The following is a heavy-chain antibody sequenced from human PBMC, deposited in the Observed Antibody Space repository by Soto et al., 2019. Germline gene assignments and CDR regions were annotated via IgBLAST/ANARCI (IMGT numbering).Heavy chain of an antibody. J-gene: IGHJ5*02. D-gene: IGHD1-26*01. Sequence: LRLSCAASGFTFSSYGMHWVRQAPGKGLEWVAVISYDGSNKYYADSVKGRFTISRDNSKNTLYLQMNSLRAEDTAVYYCAKDCIVGATRWFDPWGQGTLVTVSS. CDR1: GFTFSSYG. CDR3: AKDCIVGATRWFDP. CDR2: ISYDGSNK. V-gene: IGHV3-30*18.